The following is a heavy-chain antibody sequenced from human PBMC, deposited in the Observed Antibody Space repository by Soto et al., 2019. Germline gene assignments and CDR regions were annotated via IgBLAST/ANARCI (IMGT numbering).Heavy chain of an antibody. CDR3: ARVAGYCSGGSCSGDY. CDR2: IWYDGSNK. D-gene: IGHD2-15*01. Sequence: VQLVESGGGVVQPGRSLRLSCAASGFTFSSYGMHWVRQAPGKGLEWVAVIWYDGSNKYYADSVKGRFTISRDNSKNTLYLQMNSLRAEDTAVYYCARVAGYCSGGSCSGDYWGQGTLVTVSS. J-gene: IGHJ4*02. CDR1: GFTFSSYG. V-gene: IGHV3-33*01.